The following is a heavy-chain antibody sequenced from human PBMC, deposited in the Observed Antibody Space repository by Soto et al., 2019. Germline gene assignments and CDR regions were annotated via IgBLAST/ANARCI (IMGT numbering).Heavy chain of an antibody. V-gene: IGHV3-15*01. CDR2: INSKTDGGTT. CDR1: VFTFSNAW. D-gene: IGHD4-17*01. J-gene: IGHJ4*02. CDR3: TTDFQPPDYGEKN. Sequence: EVQLVESGGGLVKPGGYLRLSCAASVFTFSNAWMRWVRQAPGKGLEWVGRINSKTDGGTTDYVAPVKGRFTISRDDSKNTLYLHMNILKTEETAVYYCTTDFQPPDYGEKNWGQGTPVTVSS.